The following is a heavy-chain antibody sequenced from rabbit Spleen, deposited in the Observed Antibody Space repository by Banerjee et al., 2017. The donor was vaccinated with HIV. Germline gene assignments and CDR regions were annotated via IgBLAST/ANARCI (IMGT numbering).Heavy chain of an antibody. V-gene: IGHV1S45*01. CDR2: IYISSGST. CDR3: ARDTGTSFSSYGMDL. J-gene: IGHJ3*01. Sequence: QEQLVESGGGLVKPGASLTLTCKASGFSFSSGYHICWVRQAPGKGLEWIACIYISSGSTYYASWAKGRFTISKTSSTTVTLQMTSLTAADTATYFCARDTGTSFSSYGMDLWGQGTLVTVS. CDR1: GFSFSSGYH. D-gene: IGHD7-1*01.